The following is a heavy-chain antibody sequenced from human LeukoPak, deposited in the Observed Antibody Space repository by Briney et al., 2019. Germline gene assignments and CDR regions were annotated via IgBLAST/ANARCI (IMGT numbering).Heavy chain of an antibody. CDR2: IDPNSGGT. J-gene: IGHJ5*02. CDR3: ARVQYYGSGSNWFDP. V-gene: IGHV1-2*02. D-gene: IGHD3-10*01. Sequence: ASVKVSCKASGYTFTSYAMNWVRQAPGQGLEWMGWIDPNSGGTNYAQKFQGRVTMTRDTSISTAYMELSRLRSDDTAVYYCARVQYYGSGSNWFDPWGQGTLVTVSS. CDR1: GYTFTSYA.